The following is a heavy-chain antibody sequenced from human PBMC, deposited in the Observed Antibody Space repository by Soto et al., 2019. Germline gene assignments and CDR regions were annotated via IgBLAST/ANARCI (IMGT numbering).Heavy chain of an antibody. CDR3: ERDQYISSWYDYYYYGMDV. D-gene: IGHD6-13*01. CDR2: ISAYNGNT. CDR1: GYTFTSYG. Sequence: QVQLVQSGAEVKKPGASVKVSCKASGYTFTSYGISWVRQAPGQGLEWMGWISAYNGNTNYAQKLQGRVTMTTDTSTSTAYMELRSLRSDDTAVYYCERDQYISSWYDYYYYGMDVVGQGTTVTVSS. J-gene: IGHJ6*02. V-gene: IGHV1-18*01.